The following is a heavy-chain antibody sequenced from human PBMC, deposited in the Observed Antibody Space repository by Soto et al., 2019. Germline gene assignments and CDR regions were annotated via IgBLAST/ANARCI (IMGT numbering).Heavy chain of an antibody. Sequence: ASVKVSCKASGYTFTSYDINWVRQATGQGLEWMGWMNPNSGNTGYAQKFQGRVTMTRNTSMSTAYMELSSLRSEDTAVYYCARDQDCSSTSCYDWFDPWGQGTLVTVSS. J-gene: IGHJ5*02. V-gene: IGHV1-8*01. CDR2: MNPNSGNT. CDR3: ARDQDCSSTSCYDWFDP. CDR1: GYTFTSYD. D-gene: IGHD2-2*01.